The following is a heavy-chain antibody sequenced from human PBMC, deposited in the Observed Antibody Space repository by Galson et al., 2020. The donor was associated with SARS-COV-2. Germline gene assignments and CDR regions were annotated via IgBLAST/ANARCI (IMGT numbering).Heavy chain of an antibody. CDR2: ISAYNGNT. CDR3: ARDQVTTVTTGYYYYYGMDV. CDR1: GYTFTTYG. V-gene: IGHV1-18*04. Sequence: ASVKVSCKASGYTFTTYGINWVRQAPGQGLEWMGWISAYNGNTNYAQKLQGRVTTTTDTSTSTAYMELRSLRSDDTAVYYCARDQVTTVTTGYYYYYGMDVWGQGTTVTVSS. J-gene: IGHJ6*02. D-gene: IGHD4-17*01.